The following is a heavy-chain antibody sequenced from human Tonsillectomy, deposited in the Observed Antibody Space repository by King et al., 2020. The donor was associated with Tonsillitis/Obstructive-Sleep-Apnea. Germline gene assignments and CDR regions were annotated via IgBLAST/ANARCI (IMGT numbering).Heavy chain of an antibody. J-gene: IGHJ4*02. CDR2: INPNSGGT. CDR3: ARVPSIGYFDY. CDR1: GYTFTDYY. D-gene: IGHD1-26*01. V-gene: IGHV1-2*02. Sequence: QLVQSGPEVRKPGASVKVSCKASGYTFTDYYMHWVRQAPGQGLEWMGWINPNSGGTKYAQKFQGRVTMTRDTSISTAYMELSRLRSDDTAVYYCARVPSIGYFDYCSQGTLVTVSS.